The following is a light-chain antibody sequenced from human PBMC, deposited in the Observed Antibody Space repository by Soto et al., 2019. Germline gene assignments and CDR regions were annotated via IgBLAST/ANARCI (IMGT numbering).Light chain of an antibody. J-gene: IGKJ5*01. CDR1: QSVSATY. V-gene: IGKV3D-20*02. CDR3: QQQHNWTIT. CDR2: AAS. Sequence: EFVLTQSPGTLSLSPGERATISRRASQSVSATYLAWYQQKPGQAPRILIYAASSRATGVPDRFSGSGSGTDFNLTISRLETEEFAVYECQQQHNWTITFGQGTRREIK.